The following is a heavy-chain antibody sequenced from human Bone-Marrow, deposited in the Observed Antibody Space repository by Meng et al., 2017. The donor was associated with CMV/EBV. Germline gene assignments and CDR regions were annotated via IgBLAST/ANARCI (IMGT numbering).Heavy chain of an antibody. V-gene: IGHV3-48*03. D-gene: IGHD3-3*01. CDR1: GFTFSSYE. J-gene: IGHJ6*02. CDR2: ISSSNSTI. CDR3: ARGGTDFWSGYYGYYGMDV. Sequence: GGSLRLSCAASGFTFSSYEMNWVRQAPGKGLEWISYISSSNSTIYYAESVKGRFTISRDNAKNSLYLQVNSLRVEDTAVYYCARGGTDFWSGYYGYYGMDVWGQGTTVTVSS.